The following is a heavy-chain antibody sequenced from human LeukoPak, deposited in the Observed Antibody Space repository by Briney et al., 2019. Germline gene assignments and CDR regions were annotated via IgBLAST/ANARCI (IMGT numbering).Heavy chain of an antibody. Sequence: ASVKVSCKASGYTFTGYYMHWVRQAPGQGLEWMGWINPNSGGTNYAQKFQGRVTMTTDTSTSTAYMELRSLRSDDTAVYYCARGNCGGDCYAFDIWGQGTMVTVSS. V-gene: IGHV1-2*02. CDR1: GYTFTGYY. CDR2: INPNSGGT. CDR3: ARGNCGGDCYAFDI. D-gene: IGHD2-21*02. J-gene: IGHJ3*02.